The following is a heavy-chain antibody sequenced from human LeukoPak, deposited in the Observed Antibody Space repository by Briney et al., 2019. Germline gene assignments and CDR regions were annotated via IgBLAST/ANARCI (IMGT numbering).Heavy chain of an antibody. D-gene: IGHD5-12*01. CDR3: AKDRADIVATIIAGDFDY. CDR2: ISSSSSYI. J-gene: IGHJ4*02. V-gene: IGHV3-21*04. Sequence: PSETLSLTCSVSGYSISSGYYWGWIRQPPGKGLEWVSSISSSSSYIYYADSVKGRFTISRDNAKNSLYLQMNSLRAEDTAVYYCAKDRADIVATIIAGDFDYWGQGTLVTVSS. CDR1: GYSISSGYY.